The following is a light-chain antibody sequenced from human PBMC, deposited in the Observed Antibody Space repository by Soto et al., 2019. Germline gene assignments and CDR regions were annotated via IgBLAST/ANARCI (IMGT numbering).Light chain of an antibody. CDR1: ESVSSN. CDR3: QQRSNWPLT. Sequence: EIVVTQSPATLSVSPGERATLSCRASESVSSNLAWFQHKPGQAPRLLIYDASNRATGIPARFSGSGSGTDFTLTISSLEPEDFAVYYCQQRSNWPLTFGGGTKVEIK. CDR2: DAS. J-gene: IGKJ4*01. V-gene: IGKV3-11*01.